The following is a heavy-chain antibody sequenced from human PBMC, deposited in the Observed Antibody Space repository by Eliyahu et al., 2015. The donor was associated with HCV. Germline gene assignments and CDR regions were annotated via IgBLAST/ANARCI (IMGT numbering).Heavy chain of an antibody. J-gene: IGHJ4*02. V-gene: IGHV1-69*01. Sequence: QVQLVQSGAEVKKPGSSVKVSXKASGGTFSSYAISWVRQAPGQGLEWMGGIIPIFGTANYAQKFQGRVTITADESTSTAYMELSSLRSEDTAVYYCARDRLTQTGTTYYFDYWGQGTLVTVSS. CDR2: IIPIFGTA. CDR3: ARDRLTQTGTTYYFDY. D-gene: IGHD1-7*01. CDR1: GGTFSSYA.